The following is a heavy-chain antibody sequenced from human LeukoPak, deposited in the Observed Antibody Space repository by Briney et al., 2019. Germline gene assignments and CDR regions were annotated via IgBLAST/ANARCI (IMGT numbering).Heavy chain of an antibody. CDR2: MNPNSGNT. J-gene: IGHJ4*02. CDR3: ARTFSCSGGSCYSPFDY. V-gene: IGHV1-8*01. CDR1: GYTFTSYD. D-gene: IGHD2-15*01. Sequence: ASVKVSCKASGYTFTSYDINWVRQATGQGLEWMGWMNPNSGNTGYAQKFQDRVTMTRNTSISTAYMELSSLRSEDTAVYYCARTFSCSGGSCYSPFDYWGQGTLVTVSS.